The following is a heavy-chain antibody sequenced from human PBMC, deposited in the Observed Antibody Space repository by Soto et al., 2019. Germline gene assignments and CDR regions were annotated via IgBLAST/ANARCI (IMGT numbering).Heavy chain of an antibody. J-gene: IGHJ4*02. Sequence: SETLSLTCAVYGGSFSGYYWSWIRQPPGKGLEWIGEINHSGSTNYNPSLKSRVTISVDTSKNQFSLKLSSVTAADTAVYYCARRGKVRGVIIWYFDYWGQGTLVTVSS. D-gene: IGHD3-10*01. CDR3: ARRGKVRGVIIWYFDY. V-gene: IGHV4-34*01. CDR1: GGSFSGYY. CDR2: INHSGST.